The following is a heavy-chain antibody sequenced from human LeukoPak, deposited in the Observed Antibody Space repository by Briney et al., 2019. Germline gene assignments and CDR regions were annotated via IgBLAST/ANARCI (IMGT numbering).Heavy chain of an antibody. D-gene: IGHD3-16*01. CDR1: GGSISSYY. J-gene: IGHJ5*02. V-gene: IGHV4-4*07. Sequence: PSETLSLTCTVSGGSISSYYWSWIRQPAGKGLEWIGRIYTSGSANYNPSLKSRVTMSVDTSKNQFSLKLSSVTAADTAVYYCARDVRYDYVWGSSDNWFDPWGQGTLVTVSS. CDR2: IYTSGSA. CDR3: ARDVRYDYVWGSSDNWFDP.